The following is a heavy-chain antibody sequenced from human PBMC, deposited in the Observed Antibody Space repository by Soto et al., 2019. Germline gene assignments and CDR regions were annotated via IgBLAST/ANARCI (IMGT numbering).Heavy chain of an antibody. J-gene: IGHJ1*01. CDR3: AWYGDGSGSAEYFQH. D-gene: IGHD3-10*01. Sequence: QVQLVQSGAEVKKPGSSVKVSCKASGGTFSSYTISWVRQAPGQGLEWMGRIIPILDIANYAKKFQGRVTITADKSKGTVYMELSSLRSYVTAVYFGAWYGDGSGSAEYFQHWGQGTLVIVSS. CDR2: IIPILDIA. V-gene: IGHV1-69*02. CDR1: GGTFSSYT.